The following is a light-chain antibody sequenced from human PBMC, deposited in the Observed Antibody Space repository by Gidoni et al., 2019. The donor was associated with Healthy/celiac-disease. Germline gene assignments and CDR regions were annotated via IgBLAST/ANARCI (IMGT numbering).Light chain of an antibody. Sequence: QSALTQPASVSGSPGQSITISCTGPSSDVGGYNYVSWYQQHPGKAPKLMIYDVSNRPSGVSNRFSGSKSGNTASLTISGLQAEDEADYYCSSYTSSSTLCVVFGGGTKLTVL. CDR1: SSDVGGYNY. V-gene: IGLV2-14*01. CDR3: SSYTSSSTLCVV. CDR2: DVS. J-gene: IGLJ2*01.